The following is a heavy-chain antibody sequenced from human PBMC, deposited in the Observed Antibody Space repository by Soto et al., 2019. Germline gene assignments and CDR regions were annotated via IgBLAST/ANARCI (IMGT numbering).Heavy chain of an antibody. J-gene: IGHJ5*02. CDR3: ARDDCSSTSCYADWFDP. Sequence: GASVKVSCKASGYTFTSYGISWVRQAPGQGLEWMGWISAYNGNTNYAQKLQGRVTMTTDTSTSTAYMELRSLRSDDTAVYYCARDDCSSTSCYADWFDPWGQGTLVTVSS. CDR1: GYTFTSYG. D-gene: IGHD2-2*01. CDR2: ISAYNGNT. V-gene: IGHV1-18*01.